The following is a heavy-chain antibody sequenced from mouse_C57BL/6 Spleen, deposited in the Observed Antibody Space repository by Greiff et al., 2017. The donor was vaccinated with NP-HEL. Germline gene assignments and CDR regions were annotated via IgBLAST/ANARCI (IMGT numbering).Heavy chain of an antibody. CDR1: GFTFSSYA. D-gene: IGHD2-5*01. CDR2: ISDGGSYT. Sequence: EVKLVESGGGLVKPGGSLKLSCAASGFTFSSYAMSWVRQTPEKRLEWVATISDGGSYTYYPDNVKGRFTISRDNAKNNLYLQMSHLKSEDTAMYYCARDSNYGGFAYWGQGTLVTVSA. J-gene: IGHJ3*01. V-gene: IGHV5-4*03. CDR3: ARDSNYGGFAY.